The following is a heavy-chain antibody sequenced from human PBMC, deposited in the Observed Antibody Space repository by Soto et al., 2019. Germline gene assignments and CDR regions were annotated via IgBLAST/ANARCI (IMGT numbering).Heavy chain of an antibody. Sequence: GGSLRLSCAASGLTFGGYSVTWVRQAPWKGLEWVSSISGSGTSKYYADSVKGRFTISIYNSKKTVYLQMNSLRDEYTDVYYCATTETWNGYYTGFDFWGQGTQVAVSS. J-gene: IGHJ4*02. CDR1: GLTFGGYS. CDR2: ISGSGTSK. V-gene: IGHV3-23*01. D-gene: IGHD3-3*01. CDR3: ATTETWNGYYTGFDF.